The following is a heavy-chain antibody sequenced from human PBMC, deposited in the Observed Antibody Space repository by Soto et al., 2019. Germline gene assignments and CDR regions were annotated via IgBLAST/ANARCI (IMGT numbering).Heavy chain of an antibody. Sequence: EVQLVESGGDLVQPGGSLRLSCAASGFTFTTYWMHWVRQAPGKGLVWVSRISSDGSSTSYADSVKGRFTISRDNAENTVYLQMNSLRAEDTAVYYCAAGLRAYWGQGTLVTVSS. CDR1: GFTFTTYW. V-gene: IGHV3-74*01. J-gene: IGHJ4*02. CDR2: ISSDGSST. CDR3: AAGLRAY.